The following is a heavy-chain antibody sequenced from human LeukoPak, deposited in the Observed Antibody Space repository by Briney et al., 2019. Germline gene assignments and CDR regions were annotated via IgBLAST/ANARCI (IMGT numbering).Heavy chain of an antibody. V-gene: IGHV3-23*01. Sequence: GGSLRLSCAASGFTFSSYAMSWVRQAPGKGLEWVSSVSDGGGSSYYADSVKGRFAISRDNSKNTLYLQMTSLRADDTAVYYCAKDLIHLWFTDSWGHGTLVTVSS. CDR3: AKDLIHLWFTDS. CDR1: GFTFSSYA. J-gene: IGHJ5*01. D-gene: IGHD5-18*01. CDR2: VSDGGGSS.